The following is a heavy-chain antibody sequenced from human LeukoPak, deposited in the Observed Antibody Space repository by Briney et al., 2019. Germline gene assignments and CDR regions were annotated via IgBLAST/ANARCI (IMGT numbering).Heavy chain of an antibody. V-gene: IGHV4-39*02. Sequence: SETLSLTCTVSGASMTNSGRYWGWVRQPPGKGLEWIGNRHYSGGVNYNPSLKSRVTISLDTSRNHLSLRLSSVTAADTAVYYCVGTVVGPTWFDPWGQGTLVTVSS. J-gene: IGHJ5*02. CDR1: GASMTNSGRY. CDR3: VGTVVGPTWFDP. CDR2: RHYSGGV. D-gene: IGHD2-2*01.